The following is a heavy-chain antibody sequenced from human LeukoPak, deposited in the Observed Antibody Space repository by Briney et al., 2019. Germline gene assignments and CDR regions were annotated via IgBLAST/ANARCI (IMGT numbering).Heavy chain of an antibody. V-gene: IGHV3-48*04. CDR2: ISSGSSTI. D-gene: IGHD3-10*01. CDR1: GFTFSSYS. J-gene: IGHJ4*02. Sequence: GGSLRLSCAASGFTFSSYSMNWVRQAPGKGLEWISYISSGSSTIYYADSVKGRFTISRDNAKNSLYLQMNSLRAEDTAVYYCARDGITMFRGPIPFDYWGQGTLVTVSS. CDR3: ARDGITMFRGPIPFDY.